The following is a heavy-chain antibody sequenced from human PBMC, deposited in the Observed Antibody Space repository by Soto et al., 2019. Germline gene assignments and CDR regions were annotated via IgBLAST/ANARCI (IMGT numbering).Heavy chain of an antibody. CDR2: VYHGGST. D-gene: IGHD3-10*01. Sequence: QVQLQESGPGLVKPSETLSLTCTVSGGFISSYYWNWIRQPPGKGLEWIGYVYHGGSTIYNPSLTSRLTISVDTSKHQVSRDLRSVTAADTAVDYCASMGYEYGSGSYPLDYWGQGTLVSVSS. V-gene: IGHV4-59*08. CDR1: GGFISSYY. CDR3: ASMGYEYGSGSYPLDY. J-gene: IGHJ4*02.